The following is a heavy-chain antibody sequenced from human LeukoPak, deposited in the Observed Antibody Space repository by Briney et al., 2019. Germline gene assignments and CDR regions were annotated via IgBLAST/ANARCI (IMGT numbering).Heavy chain of an antibody. CDR1: GGSISSSSYY. J-gene: IGHJ6*02. CDR2: IVYTGRT. CDR3: ARGRGNYYYYGMDV. D-gene: IGHD6-25*01. Sequence: SETLSLTCTVSGGSISSSSYYWGWIRRPPGKGLEWIGSIVYTGRTYYNPSLKSRVTISVDTSKNQFSLKLSSVTAADTAVYYCARGRGNYYYYGMDVWGQGTTVTVSS. V-gene: IGHV4-39*01.